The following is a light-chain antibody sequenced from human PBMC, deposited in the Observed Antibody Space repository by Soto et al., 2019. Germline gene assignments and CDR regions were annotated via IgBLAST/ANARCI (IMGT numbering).Light chain of an antibody. V-gene: IGLV2-14*01. CDR1: SSDVGNYKY. CDR3: FSYTSSGTYV. CDR2: EVS. J-gene: IGLJ1*01. Sequence: QSVLTHPASVSGSPGQSITISCTGTSSDVGNYKYVSWYQQHPGKAPKLMIYEVSNRPSGVSNRFSGSKSGNTASLTISGLQAEDETDYYCFSYTSSGTYVFGTGTKVT.